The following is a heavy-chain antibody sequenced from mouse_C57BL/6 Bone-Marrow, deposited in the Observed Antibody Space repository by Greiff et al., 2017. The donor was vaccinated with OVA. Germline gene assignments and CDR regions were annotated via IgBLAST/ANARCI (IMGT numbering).Heavy chain of an antibody. J-gene: IGHJ1*03. CDR2: INPSSGYT. CDR1: GYTFTSYW. D-gene: IGHD1-1*01. CDR3: AREGGGSSPPDV. Sequence: QVQLKQSGAELAKPGDSVKLSCKASGYTFTSYWMHWVKQRPGQGLEWIGYINPSSGYTKYNQKFKDKATLTADKPSSTAYMQLSSLTYEDSAVYYCAREGGGSSPPDVWGTGTTVTVSS. V-gene: IGHV1-7*01.